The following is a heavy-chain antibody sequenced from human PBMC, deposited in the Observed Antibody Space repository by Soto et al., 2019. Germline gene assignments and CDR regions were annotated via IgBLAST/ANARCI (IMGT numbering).Heavy chain of an antibody. CDR1: GGSISSYY. D-gene: IGHD3-22*01. CDR2: MYYSGST. J-gene: IGHJ4*02. CDR3: GGKNYDSSGYFDY. V-gene: IGHV4-59*01. Sequence: PSETLSLTCTVSGGSISSYYWSWIRQPPGKGLEWIGYMYYSGSTNYNPSLKSRVTISVDTSKNQFSLKLSSVTAADTAVYYCGGKNYDSSGYFDYWGQGXLVTVSS.